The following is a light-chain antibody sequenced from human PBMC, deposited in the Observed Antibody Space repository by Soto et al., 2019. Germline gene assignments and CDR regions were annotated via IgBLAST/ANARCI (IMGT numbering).Light chain of an antibody. CDR2: GNT. V-gene: IGLV1-40*01. CDR3: HAYDSSRSGGV. Sequence: QYVLTQPPSVSGAPGQRVTISCTGNNSNLGAGYDVHWYQQLPGAAPKLLIYGNTNRPSGVPVRFSASKSGTSASLAITGLQAEDESDYYCHAYDSSRSGGVVGGGTQLAAL. CDR1: NSNLGAGYD. J-gene: IGLJ3*02.